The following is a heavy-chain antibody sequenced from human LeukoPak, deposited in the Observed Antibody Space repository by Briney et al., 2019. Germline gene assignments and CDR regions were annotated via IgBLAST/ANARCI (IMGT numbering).Heavy chain of an antibody. CDR2: IYYDGTT. D-gene: IGHD3-10*01. CDR1: GGSLSDGDYH. Sequence: SETLSLTCTVSGGSLSDGDYHWAWVRQPPGKGLQWIASIYYDGTTYYNPSLKSRLTISVDTSKNQFSLKVTSVTAADTAAFYCARHSGLRAPNYYGMDVWGQGTTVTVSS. CDR3: ARHSGLRAPNYYGMDV. J-gene: IGHJ6*02. V-gene: IGHV4-39*01.